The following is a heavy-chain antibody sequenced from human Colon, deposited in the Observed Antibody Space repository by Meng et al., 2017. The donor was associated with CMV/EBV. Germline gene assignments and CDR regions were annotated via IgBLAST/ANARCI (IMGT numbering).Heavy chain of an antibody. J-gene: IGHJ4*02. Sequence: SETLSLTCTVSGGSISSSSYYWGWIRQPPGKGLEWIGSIHYSGSTYYNPSLKSRVTISVDTSKNQFSLKVSSVTAADTAVFYCARGPRLVSTTYYFDYWGQGTLVTSPQ. CDR1: GGSISSSSYY. CDR2: IHYSGST. D-gene: IGHD5/OR15-5a*01. V-gene: IGHV4-39*07. CDR3: ARGPRLVSTTYYFDY.